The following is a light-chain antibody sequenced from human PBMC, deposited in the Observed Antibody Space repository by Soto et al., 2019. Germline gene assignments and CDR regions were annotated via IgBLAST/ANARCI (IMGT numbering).Light chain of an antibody. CDR3: SSYAGSSIPVA. CDR1: SSDVGGYNF. CDR2: DVT. Sequence: QSALTQPPSASGSPGQSVTISCTGASSDVGGYNFVSWYQQHPGKAPKLMIYDVTKRPSGVPDRFSGSKSGNTASLTVSGLPVDDEADYYCSSYAGSSIPVAFGGGTQLTVL. V-gene: IGLV2-8*01. J-gene: IGLJ2*01.